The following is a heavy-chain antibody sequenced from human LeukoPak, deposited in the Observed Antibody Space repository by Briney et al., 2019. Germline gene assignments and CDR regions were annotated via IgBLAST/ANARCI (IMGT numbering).Heavy chain of an antibody. CDR3: ARERLNSGYDDYYYYYGMDV. J-gene: IGHJ6*02. Sequence: ASVKVSCKASGYTFTGYYMHWVRQAPGQGLEWMGWINPNSGGTNYAQKFQGRVTMTRDTSISTAYMELSRLRSDDTAVYYCARERLNSGYDDYYYYYGMDVWGQGTTVTVSS. V-gene: IGHV1-2*02. CDR2: INPNSGGT. CDR1: GYTFTGYY. D-gene: IGHD5-12*01.